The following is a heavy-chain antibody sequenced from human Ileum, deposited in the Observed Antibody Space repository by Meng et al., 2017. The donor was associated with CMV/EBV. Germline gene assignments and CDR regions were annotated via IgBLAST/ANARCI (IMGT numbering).Heavy chain of an antibody. CDR3: ARVGVYCSSTSCHQGAFDI. Sequence: SVKVFCKASGYTFTSYGISWVRQAPGQGLEWMGWISAYNGNTNYAQKLQGRVTMTTDTSTSTAYMEMRSLRSDDTAVYYCARVGVYCSSTSCHQGAFDIWGQGTMVTVSS. CDR2: ISAYNGNT. V-gene: IGHV1-18*01. J-gene: IGHJ3*02. CDR1: GYTFTSYG. D-gene: IGHD2-2*01.